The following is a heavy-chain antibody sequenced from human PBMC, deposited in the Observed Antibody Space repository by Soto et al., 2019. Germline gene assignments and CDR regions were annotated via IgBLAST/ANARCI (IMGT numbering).Heavy chain of an antibody. V-gene: IGHV1-69*06. Sequence: QVQVVQSGAEVKKPGSSVKISCKASGRIFSSFPTSWVRQVPGHGLEWMGGVISASGSVTYAPKFQGRVTMTAVNSAGIGYMELTSLTSEDTAIYYCARVGSRDAYNYVLDQWCPGTMVTVSS. J-gene: IGHJ1*01. CDR1: GRIFSSFP. D-gene: IGHD5-18*01. CDR2: VISASGSV. CDR3: ARVGSRDAYNYVLDQ.